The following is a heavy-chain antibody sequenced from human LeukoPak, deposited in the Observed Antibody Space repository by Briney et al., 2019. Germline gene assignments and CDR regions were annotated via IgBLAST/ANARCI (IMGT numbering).Heavy chain of an antibody. CDR3: AGLEGRYATGLHTGFYYYFDY. CDR1: GGSISSVNL. Sequence: SEILSLTCAVSGGSISSVNLWSWVRQPPGKGLEWIGEMYLSGTTTYNPSLKSRVTISVDKSKNQFSLKLSSVTAADTADYYCAGLEGRYATGLHTGFYYYFDYWGQGTLVTVSS. V-gene: IGHV4-4*02. J-gene: IGHJ4*02. D-gene: IGHD3-16*01. CDR2: MYLSGTT.